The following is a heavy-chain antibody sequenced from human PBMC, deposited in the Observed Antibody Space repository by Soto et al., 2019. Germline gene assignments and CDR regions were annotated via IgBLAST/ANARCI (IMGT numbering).Heavy chain of an antibody. CDR3: AREHKLLWFGEILSPRFDP. V-gene: IGHV3-7*01. D-gene: IGHD3-10*01. J-gene: IGHJ5*02. Sequence: GGSLRLSCAASGFTFSSYWMSWVRQAPGKGLERVANIKQDGSEKYYVDSVKGRFTISRDNAKNSLYLQMNSLRAEDTAVYYCAREHKLLWFGEILSPRFDPWGQGTLVTVSS. CDR2: IKQDGSEK. CDR1: GFTFSSYW.